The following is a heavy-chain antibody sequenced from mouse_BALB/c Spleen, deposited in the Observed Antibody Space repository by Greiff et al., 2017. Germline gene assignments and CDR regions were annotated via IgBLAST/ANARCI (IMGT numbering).Heavy chain of an antibody. J-gene: IGHJ4*01. D-gene: IGHD2-14*01. V-gene: IGHV5-17*02. CDR1: GFTFSSFG. Sequence: DVMLVESGGGLVQPGGSRKLSCAASGFTFSSFGMHWVRQAPEKGLEWVAYISSGSSTIYYADTVKGRFTISRDNPKNTLFLQMTSLRSEDTAMYYCARYRPYAMDYWGQGTSVTVSS. CDR2: ISSGSSTI. CDR3: ARYRPYAMDY.